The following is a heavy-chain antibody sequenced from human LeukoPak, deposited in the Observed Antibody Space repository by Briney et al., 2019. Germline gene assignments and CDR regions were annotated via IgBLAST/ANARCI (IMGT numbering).Heavy chain of an antibody. CDR1: GFTFTRYW. CDR2: IKQDGSQQ. J-gene: IGHJ4*02. D-gene: IGHD6-6*01. CDR3: SNGIYSSSY. Sequence: PGGSLRLSCATSGFTFTRYWMSRIRQAPGKGLEWVANIKQDGSQQYYLDSVEGRFTISRDNAKNSLYLQMNNLRAEGTAVYYCSNGIYSSSYWGQGTLVTVSS. V-gene: IGHV3-7*01.